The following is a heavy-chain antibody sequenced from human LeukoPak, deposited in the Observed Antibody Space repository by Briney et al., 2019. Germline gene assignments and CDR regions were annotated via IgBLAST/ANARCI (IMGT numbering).Heavy chain of an antibody. CDR2: ISAYNGNT. Sequence: GASVKVSCKASGYTFTGYYMHWVRQAPGQGLEWMGWISAYNGNTNYAQKLQGRVTMTTDTSTSTAYMELRSLRSDDTAVYYCARGYGDGFGDYYYMDVWGKGTTVTVSS. J-gene: IGHJ6*03. D-gene: IGHD3-10*01. CDR1: GYTFTGYY. CDR3: ARGYGDGFGDYYYMDV. V-gene: IGHV1-18*04.